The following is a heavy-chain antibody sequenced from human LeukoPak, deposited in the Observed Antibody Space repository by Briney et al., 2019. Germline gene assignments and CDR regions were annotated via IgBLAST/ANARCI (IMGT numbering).Heavy chain of an antibody. CDR2: ISYTGST. J-gene: IGHJ4*02. V-gene: IGHV4-59*07. CDR3: ARFKSGPGCSSASCTDFDY. CDR1: GGSISSYY. Sequence: SDTLSLTCTVSGGSISSYYVSWIRQPPGKGLEWIGYISYTGSTDYNPSLKSRVTISVDMSKNQFSLKVSSVTAADTAVYYCARFKSGPGCSSASCTDFDYWGQGTLVTVSS. D-gene: IGHD2-2*01.